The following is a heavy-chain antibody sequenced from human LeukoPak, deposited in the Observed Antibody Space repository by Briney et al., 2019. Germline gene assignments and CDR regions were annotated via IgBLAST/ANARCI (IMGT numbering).Heavy chain of an antibody. CDR1: GXTFSTYA. CDR3: VKSAYSGSYFSLDY. D-gene: IGHD1-26*01. CDR2: ISSNGGST. Sequence: PGGSLRLSCSASGXTFSTYAMHWVRQAPGKGLEFVSAISSNGGSTFYADSVKGRFTISRDNSKDTLYLQMSSLRPEDTAVYYCVKSAYSGSYFSLDYWGQGTLVTVTS. V-gene: IGHV3-64D*09. J-gene: IGHJ4*02.